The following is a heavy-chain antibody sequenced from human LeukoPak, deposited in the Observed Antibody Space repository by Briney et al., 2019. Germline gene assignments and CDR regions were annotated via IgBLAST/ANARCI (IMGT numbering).Heavy chain of an antibody. CDR1: RFTFSSYS. J-gene: IGHJ4*02. Sequence: GGSLRLSCAASRFTFSSYSMNWVRQAPGKGLEWVSSISSSSSYIYYADSVKGRFTISRDNSKNMLYLQMNSLRAEDTAVYYCAKGQGSWYLTSAHFDYWGQGTLVTVSS. D-gene: IGHD6-13*01. CDR2: ISSSSSYI. CDR3: AKGQGSWYLTSAHFDY. V-gene: IGHV3-21*04.